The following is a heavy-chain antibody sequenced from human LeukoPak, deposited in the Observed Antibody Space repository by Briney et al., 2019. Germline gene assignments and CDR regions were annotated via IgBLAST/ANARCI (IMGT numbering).Heavy chain of an antibody. CDR2: VSVNGATT. Sequence: GGSLRLSCAASGFTFTTCAMSWVRQAPGKGLEWVSSVSVNGATTYYADSVKGRSSIARDNSKNTLSLQMNSLTAEDTAVYYCAKGAGTVIPNLFDLWGQGILVIVSS. CDR1: GFTFTTCA. J-gene: IGHJ5*02. D-gene: IGHD2-21*02. CDR3: AKGAGTVIPNLFDL. V-gene: IGHV3-23*01.